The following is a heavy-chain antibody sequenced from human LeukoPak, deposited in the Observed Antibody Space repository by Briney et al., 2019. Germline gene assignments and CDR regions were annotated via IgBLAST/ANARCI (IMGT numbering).Heavy chain of an antibody. J-gene: IGHJ4*02. D-gene: IGHD3-22*01. CDR2: IIPIFGTA. CDR3: ATGPPGPLDRFDY. Sequence: ASVKVSCKASGGTFSSYAISWVRQAPGQGLEWMGGIIPIFGTANYAQKFQGRVTITADESTSTAYMELSSLRSEDTAVYYCATGPPGPLDRFDYWGQGTLVTVSS. CDR1: GGTFSSYA. V-gene: IGHV1-69*13.